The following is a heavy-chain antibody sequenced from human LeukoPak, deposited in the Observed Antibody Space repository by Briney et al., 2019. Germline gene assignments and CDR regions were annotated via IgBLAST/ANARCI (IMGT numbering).Heavy chain of an antibody. D-gene: IGHD3-3*01. CDR2: IYYRGTT. Sequence: PSETLSLTCTVSGGSMSSNSFYWGWLRQAPGLGLEWIATIYYRGTTYYNPSLRNRVTIGVDMSKFQFSLKVTSVTAADTGVYYCAREYDFWNRMDAFDLWGRGTLVTVSS. J-gene: IGHJ3*01. V-gene: IGHV4-39*07. CDR1: GGSMSSNSFY. CDR3: AREYDFWNRMDAFDL.